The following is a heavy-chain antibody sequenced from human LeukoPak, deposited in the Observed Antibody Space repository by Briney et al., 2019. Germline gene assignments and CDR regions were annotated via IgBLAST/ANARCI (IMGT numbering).Heavy chain of an antibody. CDR1: GFTFSSYG. CDR2: ISYDGSNK. J-gene: IGHJ4*02. Sequence: PGGSLRLSCAASGFTFSSYGMHWVRQAPGKGLEWVAVISYDGSNKYYAASGKGQFTISRDNSKNTMYLQMNSLRAEKTAVYYCAKVSVSGGHFDYWGQGTLVTVSS. CDR3: AKVSVSGGHFDY. D-gene: IGHD2-15*01. V-gene: IGHV3-30*18.